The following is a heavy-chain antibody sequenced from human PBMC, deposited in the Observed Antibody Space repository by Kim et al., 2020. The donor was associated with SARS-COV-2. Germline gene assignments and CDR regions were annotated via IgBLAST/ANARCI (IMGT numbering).Heavy chain of an antibody. D-gene: IGHD3-10*01. CDR3: ARASGYGSGGYYFDY. V-gene: IGHV4-39*06. J-gene: IGHJ4*02. Sequence: PSIKHRVTISVHTTKSQFPLKLSSVTAADTAVYYCARASGYGSGGYYFDYWGQGTLVTVSS.